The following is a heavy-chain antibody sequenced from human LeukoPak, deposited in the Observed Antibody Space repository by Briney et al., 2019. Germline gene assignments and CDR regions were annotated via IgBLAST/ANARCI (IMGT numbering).Heavy chain of an antibody. CDR2: ISSSGSTI. V-gene: IGHV3-48*03. CDR1: GFTFSSYE. Sequence: GGSLRLSCAASGFTFSSYEMNWVRQAPGKGLEWVSYISSSGSTIYYADSVKGRFTISRDNAKNSLYLQMNSLRAEDTAVYYCARARRYFDWLLGPGDDYWGQGTLVTVSS. J-gene: IGHJ4*02. CDR3: ARARRYFDWLLGPGDDY. D-gene: IGHD3-9*01.